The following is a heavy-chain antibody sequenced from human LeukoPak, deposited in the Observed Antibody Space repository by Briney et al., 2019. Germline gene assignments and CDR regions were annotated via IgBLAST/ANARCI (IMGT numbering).Heavy chain of an antibody. CDR3: AKGPYSNRGFYYFDY. D-gene: IGHD4-11*01. Sequence: GGSLRLSCAASGFTFSSYGMHWVRQAPGKGLEWVAFIRYDGSNKYYADSVKGRFTISRDNSKNTLYLQMNSLRAEDTAVYYCAKGPYSNRGFYYFDYWGQGTLVTVSS. V-gene: IGHV3-30*02. CDR1: GFTFSSYG. J-gene: IGHJ4*02. CDR2: IRYDGSNK.